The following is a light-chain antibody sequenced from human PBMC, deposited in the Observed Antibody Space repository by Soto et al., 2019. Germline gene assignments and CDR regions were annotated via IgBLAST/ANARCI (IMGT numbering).Light chain of an antibody. CDR2: EDN. Sequence: NVMLTQPHSVSESPGKTVTISCTRSSGSIASNYVQWYQQRPGSSPTTVIYEDNQRPSGVPDRFSGSIDSSSNSASLTISGLKTEDEADYYCQSFDSSDQVFGGGTTLTVL. CDR3: QSFDSSDQV. V-gene: IGLV6-57*01. CDR1: SGSIASNY. J-gene: IGLJ3*02.